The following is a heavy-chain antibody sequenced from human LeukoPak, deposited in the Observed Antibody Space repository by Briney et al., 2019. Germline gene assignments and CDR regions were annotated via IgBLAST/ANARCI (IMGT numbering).Heavy chain of an antibody. CDR3: ARVMTDFWSGYANPYYYYYMDV. CDR1: GGSISSYY. CDR2: IYYSGST. Sequence: SETLSLTCTVSGGSISSYYWSWIRQPPGKGLEWIGYIYYSGSTNYNPSLKSRVTISVDTSKNQFSLKLSSVTAADTAVYYCARVMTDFWSGYANPYYYYYMDVWGKGTTVTVPS. V-gene: IGHV4-59*01. D-gene: IGHD3-3*01. J-gene: IGHJ6*03.